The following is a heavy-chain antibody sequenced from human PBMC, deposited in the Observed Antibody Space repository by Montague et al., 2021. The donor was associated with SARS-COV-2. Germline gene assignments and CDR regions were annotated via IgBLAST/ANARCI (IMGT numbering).Heavy chain of an antibody. CDR3: AADTAPSYYYYYGMDV. Sequence: SLRLSCAASGFTFSSYSMNWVRQAPGKGLEWVSSISSSSSYIYYADSVKGRFTISRDNAKNSLYLQMSSLRAEDTAVYYCAADTAPSYYYYYGMDVWGQGTTVTVSS. CDR1: GFTFSSYS. CDR2: ISSSSSYI. D-gene: IGHD5-18*01. J-gene: IGHJ6*02. V-gene: IGHV3-21*01.